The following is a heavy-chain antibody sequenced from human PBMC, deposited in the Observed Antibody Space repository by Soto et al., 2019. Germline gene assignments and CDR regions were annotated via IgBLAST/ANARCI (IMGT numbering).Heavy chain of an antibody. V-gene: IGHV3-48*01. D-gene: IGHD6-19*01. J-gene: IGHJ4*02. Sequence: EPQLVEAGGGLVQPGGSLRLSCAASGFTFSFYTMNWVRQTPGKGLEWLAYISRGGSSIYYADSVKGRFTVSRDNANNLLSLQLHSLRREDTAVYYCVRDCGDLRGSGVFDYWGQGTLVTVSS. CDR3: VRDCGDLRGSGVFDY. CDR1: GFTFSFYT. CDR2: ISRGGSSI.